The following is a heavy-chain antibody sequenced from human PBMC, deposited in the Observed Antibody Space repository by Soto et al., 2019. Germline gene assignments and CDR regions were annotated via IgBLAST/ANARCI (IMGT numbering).Heavy chain of an antibody. Sequence: PSQTLSLTCAISGDSVSSNSAAWNWIRQSPSRGLEWLGRTYYRSKWYNDYAVSVKSRIIINPDTSKNQFSLQLNSVTPEDTSVYYCARDPGYSGWYKFDYWGQGSLVTVSS. J-gene: IGHJ4*02. CDR2: TYYRSKWYN. V-gene: IGHV6-1*01. CDR1: GDSVSSNSAA. CDR3: ARDPGYSGWYKFDY. D-gene: IGHD5-12*01.